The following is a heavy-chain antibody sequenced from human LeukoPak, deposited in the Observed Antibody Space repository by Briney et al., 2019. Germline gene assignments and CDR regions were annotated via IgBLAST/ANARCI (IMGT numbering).Heavy chain of an antibody. V-gene: IGHV4-30-2*01. Sequence: SETLSLTCAVSGGSISSGGYSWSWIRQPPGKGLEWIGYIYHSGSTYCNPSLKSRVTISVDTSKNQFSLKLSSVTAADTAVYYCARSDGVATPYYYYYGMDVWGQGTTVTVSS. CDR3: ARSDGVATPYYYYYGMDV. D-gene: IGHD5-12*01. J-gene: IGHJ6*02. CDR1: GGSISSGGYS. CDR2: IYHSGST.